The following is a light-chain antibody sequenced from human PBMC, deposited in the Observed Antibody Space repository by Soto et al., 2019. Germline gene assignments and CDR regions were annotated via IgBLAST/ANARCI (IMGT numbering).Light chain of an antibody. CDR2: DDT. CDR1: SSDVGAYSF. CDR3: SSYTTSSTYV. V-gene: IGLV2-14*03. Sequence: QSVLTQPASVSGSPGQSITISCTGTSSDVGAYSFVSWYQQLPGRAPKLMIYDDTSRPSGVSNRFSGSKSGDTASLTISGLQADDEADYYCSSYTTSSTYVFGTGTKLTVL. J-gene: IGLJ1*01.